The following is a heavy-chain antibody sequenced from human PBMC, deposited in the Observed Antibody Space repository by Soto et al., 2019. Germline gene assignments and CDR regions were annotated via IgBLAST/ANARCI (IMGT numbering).Heavy chain of an antibody. V-gene: IGHV3-30-3*01. CDR1: GFTCSSYA. J-gene: IGHJ6*02. CDR2: ISYDGSNK. CDR3: ARMARRMMAVVITKDYGMDV. D-gene: IGHD3-22*01. Sequence: GSLRLCCAASGFTCSSYAIHWVRQAPGKGLEWVAVISYDGSNKYYADSVKGRFTISRDNSKNTLYLQMNSLRSEDTAMYYCARMARRMMAVVITKDYGMDVWGQGTTVTVSS.